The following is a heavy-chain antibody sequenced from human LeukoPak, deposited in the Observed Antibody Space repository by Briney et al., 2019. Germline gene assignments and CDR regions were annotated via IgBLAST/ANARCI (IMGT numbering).Heavy chain of an antibody. D-gene: IGHD2-2*01. CDR2: IYPGDSDT. CDR1: GYSFTSYW. CDR3: ARRDCSSTSCQGFDP. J-gene: IGHJ5*02. V-gene: IGHV5-51*01. Sequence: ASVKVSCKGSGYSFTSYWIGWVRQMPGKGLEWMGIIYPGDSDTRYSPSFQGQVTISADKSISTAYLQWSSLKASDTVMYYCARRDCSSTSCQGFDPWGQGTLVTVSS.